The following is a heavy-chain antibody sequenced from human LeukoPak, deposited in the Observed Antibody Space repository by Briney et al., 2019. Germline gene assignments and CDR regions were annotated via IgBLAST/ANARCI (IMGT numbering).Heavy chain of an antibody. CDR2: IYHSGST. V-gene: IGHV4-4*02. D-gene: IGHD3-10*02. CDR3: AELGITMIGGV. J-gene: IGHJ6*04. CDR1: GGSISSSNW. Sequence: SGTLSLTCAVSGGSISSSNWWSWVRQPPGKGLEWIGEIYHSGSTNYNPSLKSRVTIPVDKSKNQFSLKLSSVTAADTAVYYCAELGITMIGGVWGKGTTVTISS.